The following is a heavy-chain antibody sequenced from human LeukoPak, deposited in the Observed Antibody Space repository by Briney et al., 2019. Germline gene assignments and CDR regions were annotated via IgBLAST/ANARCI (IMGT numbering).Heavy chain of an antibody. CDR3: AKDRISGYSYGLVGMGV. J-gene: IGHJ6*02. CDR1: GFTFSSYG. D-gene: IGHD5-18*01. Sequence: PGGSLRLSCAASGFTFSSYGMHWVRQAPGKGLEWVAFIRYDGSNKYYADSVKGRFTISRDNSKNTLFLQMSSLRVEDTAVYYCAKDRISGYSYGLVGMGVWGPGTTVTVSS. CDR2: IRYDGSNK. V-gene: IGHV3-30*02.